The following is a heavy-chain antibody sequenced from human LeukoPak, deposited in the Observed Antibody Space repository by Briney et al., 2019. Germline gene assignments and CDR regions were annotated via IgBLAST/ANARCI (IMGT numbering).Heavy chain of an antibody. V-gene: IGHV1-8*01. CDR2: MNPNSGNT. CDR1: GYTFTNYD. D-gene: IGHD2-15*01. CDR3: ATGVAVVASTDS. Sequence: GASVKVSCKASGYTFTNYDISWVRQATGQGLEWMGWMNPNSGNTGYAQKFQGRVTMTRNTAISTAYMELSSLRSEDTAVYYCATGVAVVASTDSWGQGTLVTVSS. J-gene: IGHJ5*01.